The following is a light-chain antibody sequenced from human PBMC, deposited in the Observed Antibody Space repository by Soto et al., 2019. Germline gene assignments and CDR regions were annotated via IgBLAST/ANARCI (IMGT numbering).Light chain of an antibody. CDR1: QSVSSN. CDR2: GAS. J-gene: IGKJ1*01. CDR3: QQYNNWAWT. V-gene: IGKV3-15*01. Sequence: EIVLTQSPAALSLSPGERATLSCRASQSVSSNLAWHQQKPGQAPRLLIYGASTRATGIPDRFSGNGSGTEFPLTISSVQSEDCAVCYCQQYNNWAWTFGQGTKVEIK.